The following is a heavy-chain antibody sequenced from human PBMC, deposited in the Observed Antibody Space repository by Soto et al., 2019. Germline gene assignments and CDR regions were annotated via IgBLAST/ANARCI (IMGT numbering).Heavy chain of an antibody. V-gene: IGHV5-51*01. CDR3: ARLQAAAGDNDLTFDY. CDR2: IYPGDSDT. Sequence: GESLKVSCKGSGYGFTSSWIGGVRQIPGKGLEWMGIIYPGDSDTRYSPSFQGQVTISADKSISTAYLQWSSLKASDTAMYYCARLQAAAGDNDLTFDYWGQGTLVTVSS. J-gene: IGHJ4*02. D-gene: IGHD6-13*01. CDR1: GYGFTSSW.